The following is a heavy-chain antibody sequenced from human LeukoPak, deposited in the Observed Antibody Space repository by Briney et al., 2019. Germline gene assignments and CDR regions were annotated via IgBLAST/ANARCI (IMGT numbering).Heavy chain of an antibody. CDR3: ARVEDLYANWFDP. CDR2: IHTSENT. J-gene: IGHJ5*02. CDR1: GASISSYY. Sequence: SETLSLTCTVSGASISSYYWSWIRQPAGKGLEWIGRIHTSENTNYNPSLKSRVTMSVDASKNQCSLRLSSVTAADTAVYYCARVEDLYANWFDPWGQGTLVTVSS. V-gene: IGHV4-4*07. D-gene: IGHD3-16*01.